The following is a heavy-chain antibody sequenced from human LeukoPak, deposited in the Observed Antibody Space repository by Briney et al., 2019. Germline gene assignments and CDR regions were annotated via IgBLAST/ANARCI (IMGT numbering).Heavy chain of an antibody. CDR2: IYYSGST. CDR3: ARPDQPPYYYYMDV. CDR1: GASISSYY. Sequence: SETLSLTCTVSGASISSYYWNWIRQPPGKGLEWIGYIYYSGSTNYNPSLKSRVTISVDTSKNQFSLKLSSVTAADTAVYCCARPDQPPYYYYMDVWGKGTTVTVSS. V-gene: IGHV4-59*01. J-gene: IGHJ6*03. D-gene: IGHD2-2*01.